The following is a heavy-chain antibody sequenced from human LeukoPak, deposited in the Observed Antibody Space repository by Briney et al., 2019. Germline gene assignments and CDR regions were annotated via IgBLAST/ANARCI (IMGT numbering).Heavy chain of an antibody. Sequence: SETLSLTCAVYGGSFSDYYWSWIRQPPGKGLEWIGEINHGGSTNYNPSLKSRVTISVDTSKNQFSLKLSSVTAADTAVYYCARGTHVVVVAAIYYFDYWGQGTLVTVSS. J-gene: IGHJ4*02. CDR1: GGSFSDYY. V-gene: IGHV4-34*01. CDR2: INHGGST. D-gene: IGHD2-15*01. CDR3: ARGTHVVVVAAIYYFDY.